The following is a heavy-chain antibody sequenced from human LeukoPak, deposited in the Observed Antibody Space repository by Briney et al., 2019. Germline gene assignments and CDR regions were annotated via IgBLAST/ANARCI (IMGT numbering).Heavy chain of an antibody. CDR2: IYYSGST. J-gene: IGHJ4*02. Sequence: SETLSLTCTVSGGSISSGAYYWSWIRQPPGKGLEWIGYIYYSGSTYYNPSLKSRVTISVDTSKNQFSLKLSSVTAADTAVYYCARDIYGDSQFDYWGQGTLVTVSS. CDR1: GGSISSGAYY. D-gene: IGHD4-17*01. V-gene: IGHV4-30-4*01. CDR3: ARDIYGDSQFDY.